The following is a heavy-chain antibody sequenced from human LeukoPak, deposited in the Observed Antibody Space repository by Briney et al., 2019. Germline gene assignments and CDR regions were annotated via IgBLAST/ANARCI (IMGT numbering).Heavy chain of an antibody. V-gene: IGHV3-30*02. CDR3: AADYYDPLSAFDI. Sequence: GGSLRLSCAASGFTFSSYGMHWVRQAPGKGLEWVAFIRYDGSNKYYADSVKGRFTISRDNSKNTLYLQMNSLIAEDTAVYYCAADYYDPLSAFDIWGQGTMVTVSS. CDR1: GFTFSSYG. D-gene: IGHD3-22*01. J-gene: IGHJ3*02. CDR2: IRYDGSNK.